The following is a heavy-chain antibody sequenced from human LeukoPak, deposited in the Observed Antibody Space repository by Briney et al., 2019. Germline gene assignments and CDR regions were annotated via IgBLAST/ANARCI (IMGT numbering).Heavy chain of an antibody. Sequence: PSETLSLTRTVPGASISNYYWSWIRQPPGKGLECIGYVSYSGRTNHNPSLKSRVTISADTSKNQFSLKLTSVTAADTAVYYCARHERGAENLDYWGQGTLVTVSS. CDR1: GASISNYY. J-gene: IGHJ4*02. CDR3: ARHERGAENLDY. D-gene: IGHD1-1*01. CDR2: VSYSGRT. V-gene: IGHV4-59*08.